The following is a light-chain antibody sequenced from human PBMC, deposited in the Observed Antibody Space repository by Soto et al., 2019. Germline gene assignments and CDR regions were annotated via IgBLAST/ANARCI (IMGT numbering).Light chain of an antibody. V-gene: IGLV2-14*01. CDR3: SSYTTSSSWV. J-gene: IGLJ3*02. Sequence: QSALTQPASVSGSPGQSITISCTGTSSDVGGYNYVSWFQQHPGKAPKLMIYVVSNRPSGISNRFSGSKSGNTASLTISGLQAEDEADHYCSSYTTSSSWVFGGGTKLTVL. CDR1: SSDVGGYNY. CDR2: VVS.